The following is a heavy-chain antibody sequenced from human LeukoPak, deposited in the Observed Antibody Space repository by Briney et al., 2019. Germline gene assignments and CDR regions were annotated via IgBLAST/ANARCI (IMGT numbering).Heavy chain of an antibody. J-gene: IGHJ4*02. D-gene: IGHD4-17*01. Sequence: GGSLRLSCAASGFTFSSYAMSWVRQAPGKGLEWVSAISGSGGSTYYADSVKGRFTISRDNSKNTLYLQMNSLRAEDTAVYYCAKDRDGYGDYVNYFDYWGQGTLVTVSS. CDR1: GFTFSSYA. CDR3: AKDRDGYGDYVNYFDY. CDR2: ISGSGGST. V-gene: IGHV3-23*01.